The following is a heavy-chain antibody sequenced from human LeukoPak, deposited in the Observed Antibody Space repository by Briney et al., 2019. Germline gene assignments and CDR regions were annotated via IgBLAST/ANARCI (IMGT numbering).Heavy chain of an antibody. CDR2: IYYSGST. V-gene: IGHV4-59*12. J-gene: IGHJ4*02. CDR1: GGSISSYY. D-gene: IGHD3-22*01. Sequence: PSETLSLTCTVSGGSISSYYWSWIRQPPGKGLEWIGYIYYSGSTNYNPSLKSRVTISVDKSKNQFSLKLSSVTAADTAVYYCARERYYYDSSGRPLDYWGQGTLVTVSS. CDR3: ARERYYYDSSGRPLDY.